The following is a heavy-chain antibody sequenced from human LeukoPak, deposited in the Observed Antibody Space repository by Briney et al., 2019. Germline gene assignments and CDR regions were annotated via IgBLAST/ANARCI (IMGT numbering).Heavy chain of an antibody. J-gene: IGHJ6*03. CDR3: ARGERGTRTYHYYYMDV. CDR2: ISAYNGNT. Sequence: GASVKVSCKASGYTFSSYGISWVRQAPGQGLEWMGWISAYNGNTNYAQKLQGRVTMTTDTSTRTAYMELRSLRSDDTAVYYCARGERGTRTYHYYYMDVWGKGTTVTVSS. D-gene: IGHD3-16*01. V-gene: IGHV1-18*01. CDR1: GYTFSSYG.